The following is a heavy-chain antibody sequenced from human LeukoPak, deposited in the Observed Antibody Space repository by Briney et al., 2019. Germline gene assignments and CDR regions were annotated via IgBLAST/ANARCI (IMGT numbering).Heavy chain of an antibody. CDR1: GFTFSSYA. Sequence: GRSQRLSCAASGFTFSSYAMHWVRQAPGKGLECVAVIWHDGGNKYYTDSVKGRFTISRDNSQNTLYLQMNNLRAEDTAVYYCARGGWFGQLLPNDYWGQGTLVTVSS. CDR2: IWHDGGNK. J-gene: IGHJ4*02. CDR3: ARGGWFGQLLPNDY. V-gene: IGHV3-33*01. D-gene: IGHD3-10*01.